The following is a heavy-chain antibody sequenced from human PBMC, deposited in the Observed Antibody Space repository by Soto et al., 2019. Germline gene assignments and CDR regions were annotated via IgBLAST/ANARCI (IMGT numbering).Heavy chain of an antibody. D-gene: IGHD1-20*01. CDR2: ISSNGGST. CDR1: GFTFSSYA. J-gene: IGHJ4*02. V-gene: IGHV3-64D*06. Sequence: GGSLRLSCSASGFTFSSYAMHWVRQAPGKGLEYVSAISSNGGSTYYADSVKGGFTISRDNSKNTLYLQMSSLRAEDTAVYYCVKDITGAVPWYYFDYWGQGTLVTVSS. CDR3: VKDITGAVPWYYFDY.